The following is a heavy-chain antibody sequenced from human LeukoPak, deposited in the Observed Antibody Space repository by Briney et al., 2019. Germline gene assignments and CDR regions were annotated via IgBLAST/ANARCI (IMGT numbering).Heavy chain of an antibody. CDR1: GFTINNNY. J-gene: IGHJ4*02. CDR2: IYSGDTT. CDR3: AREEMGGTARSGALY. V-gene: IGHV3-53*01. D-gene: IGHD3-10*01. Sequence: PGGSLRLSCAASGFTINNNYMSWVRQAPGKGLEWVSVIYSGDTTYYADSVKGRFTISRDNARNSLYLQMNNLRAEDTAVYYCAREEMGGTARSGALYWGQGTLVTVSS.